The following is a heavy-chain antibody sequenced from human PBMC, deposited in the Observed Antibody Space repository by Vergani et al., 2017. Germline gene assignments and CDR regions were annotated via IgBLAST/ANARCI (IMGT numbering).Heavy chain of an antibody. CDR3: ARTVAVAGAFDY. Sequence: QVQLVQSGAEVKKPGASVKVSCKASGYTFTSYGISWVRQAPGQGLEWMGWISAYNGNTNYAQKLQGRVTMTTDTSTSTAYMELSSVTAADTAVYYCARTVAVAGAFDYWGQGTLVTVSS. CDR2: ISAYNGNT. D-gene: IGHD6-19*01. CDR1: GYTFTSYG. V-gene: IGHV1-18*01. J-gene: IGHJ4*02.